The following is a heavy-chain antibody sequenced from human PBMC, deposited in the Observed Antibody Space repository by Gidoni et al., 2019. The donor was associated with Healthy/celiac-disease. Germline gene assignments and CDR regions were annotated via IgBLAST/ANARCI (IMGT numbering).Heavy chain of an antibody. J-gene: IGHJ4*02. V-gene: IGHV3-15*01. CDR2: IKSKTDGGTT. Sequence: EVQLVESGGGLVKPGGSLRLSCAASGLTFSNAWMSWRRQAPGKGLEWVCRIKSKTDGGTTDYAAPVKGRFTISRDDSKNTLYLQMNSLKTEDTAVYYCTTGGIAAPTPFDYWGQGTLVTGSS. CDR1: GLTFSNAW. D-gene: IGHD6-13*01. CDR3: TTGGIAAPTPFDY.